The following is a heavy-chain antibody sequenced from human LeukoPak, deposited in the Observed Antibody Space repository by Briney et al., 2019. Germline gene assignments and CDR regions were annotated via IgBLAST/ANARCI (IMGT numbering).Heavy chain of an antibody. CDR3: ARVLGPHSDNWFDP. V-gene: IGHV4-34*01. D-gene: IGHD3-16*01. J-gene: IGHJ5*02. CDR1: GGSFSGYY. Sequence: SETLSLTCAVYGGSFSGYYWSWIRQPPGKGLEWIGEINHSGSTNSNPSLKSRLTISVDTSKNEFSLKLSSVTAADTAVYYCARVLGPHSDNWFDPWGQGTPVIVSS. CDR2: INHSGST.